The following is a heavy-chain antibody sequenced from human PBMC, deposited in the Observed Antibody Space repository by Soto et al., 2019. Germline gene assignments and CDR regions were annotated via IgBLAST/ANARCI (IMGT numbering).Heavy chain of an antibody. V-gene: IGHV1-46*01. D-gene: IGHD4-17*01. CDR1: GYAFTSHY. Sequence: ASVKVSCKASGYAFTSHYMHWVRQAPGQGLEWMGIINPSGGTTSYAQKIQGRVTMTRDTSTSTVYMELSGLRSEDTAVYYCATASYYGEDSTTDYWGQGTLVTVSS. CDR2: INPSGGTT. CDR3: ATASYYGEDSTTDY. J-gene: IGHJ4*02.